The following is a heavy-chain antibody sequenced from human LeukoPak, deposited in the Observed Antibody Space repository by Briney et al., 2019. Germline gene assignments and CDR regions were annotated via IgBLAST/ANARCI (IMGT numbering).Heavy chain of an antibody. D-gene: IGHD3-9*01. Sequence: SETLSLTCSVSDGSINSYYWNWIRRPPGQGLEWIGYRHHSGSAIYNPSLKSRLTMSLDTSKNQLSLNLISVTAADTAVYYCARFAMTGKFLDPWGQGTLVTVSS. J-gene: IGHJ5*02. CDR2: RHHSGSA. CDR1: DGSINSYY. V-gene: IGHV4-59*01. CDR3: ARFAMTGKFLDP.